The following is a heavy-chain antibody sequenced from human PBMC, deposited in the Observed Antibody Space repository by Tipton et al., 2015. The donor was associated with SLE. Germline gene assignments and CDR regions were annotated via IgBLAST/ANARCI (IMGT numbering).Heavy chain of an antibody. Sequence: AGLVKPSETLSLTCAVYGGSFSGYYWSWIRQPPGKGLEWIGEINHSGNTNYNPSLKSRVTISVDTSKKQFSLKLSSVTAADTAVYYCARRYMDVWGKGTTVTVSS. CDR1: GGSFSGYY. J-gene: IGHJ6*03. V-gene: IGHV4-34*01. CDR3: ARRYMDV. CDR2: INHSGNT.